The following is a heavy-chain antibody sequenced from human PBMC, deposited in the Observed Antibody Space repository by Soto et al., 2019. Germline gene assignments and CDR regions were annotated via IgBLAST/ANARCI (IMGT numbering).Heavy chain of an antibody. CDR2: ISYDGSNK. CDR3: VKGGYHYFDY. V-gene: IGHV3-30*18. J-gene: IGHJ4*02. Sequence: QVQLVESGGGVVQPGRSLRLSCAASRFTFSNYGMHWVRQTPGKGLEWVAVISYDGSNKYYADSVKGRLTISRDNSKNTLYLQMNSLRAEDTAVYYCVKGGYHYFDYWGQGTLVTVSS. D-gene: IGHD5-12*01. CDR1: RFTFSNYG.